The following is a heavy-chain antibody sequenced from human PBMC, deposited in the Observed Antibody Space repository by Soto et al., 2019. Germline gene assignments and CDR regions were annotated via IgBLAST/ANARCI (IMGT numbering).Heavy chain of an antibody. J-gene: IGHJ4*02. CDR3: ARGLGYYGSGSSYYFDY. CDR2: IIPIFGTA. CDR1: GGTFSSYA. V-gene: IGHV1-69*01. D-gene: IGHD3-10*01. Sequence: QVQLVQSGAEVKKPGSSVKVSCKASGGTFSSYAISWVRQAPGQGLEWMGGIIPIFGTANYAKKFQGRVTITADESTSTAYMELSSLRSEDTAVYYCARGLGYYGSGSSYYFDYWGQGTLVTVSS.